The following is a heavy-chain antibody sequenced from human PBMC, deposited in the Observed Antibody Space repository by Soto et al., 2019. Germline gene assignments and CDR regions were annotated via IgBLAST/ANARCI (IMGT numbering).Heavy chain of an antibody. CDR2: FYYSGTI. CDR3: ARASGNYSPFAH. D-gene: IGHD1-7*01. V-gene: IGHV4-39*01. J-gene: IGHJ4*02. Sequence: QLLLQESGPGLVKPSETLSLTCTVSSGSITDSSYYWGWIRQPPGKGLEWIGSFYYSGTIFYNPSLKSRISISVDASNNQFFLKVRSVTAADTALYYCARASGNYSPFAHWGQGTLATVSS. CDR1: SGSITDSSYY.